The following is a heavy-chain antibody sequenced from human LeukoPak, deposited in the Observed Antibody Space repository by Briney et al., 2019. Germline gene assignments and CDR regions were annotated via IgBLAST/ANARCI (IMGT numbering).Heavy chain of an antibody. D-gene: IGHD3-3*01. Sequence: AGESLQISCQGSGYIFTSYWIGWVRQLPGKGLEWMGIIYPGDSDTRYSPSFQGQVTISADKSISTAYLQWSSLKASDTAMYYCARFSFSGIWSGYSFRDYYYYMDVWGKGTTVTVSS. CDR1: GYIFTSYW. CDR3: ARFSFSGIWSGYSFRDYYYYMDV. CDR2: IYPGDSDT. V-gene: IGHV5-51*01. J-gene: IGHJ6*03.